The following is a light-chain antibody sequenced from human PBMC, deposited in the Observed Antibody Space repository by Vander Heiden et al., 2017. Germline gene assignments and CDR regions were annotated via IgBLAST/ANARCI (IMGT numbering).Light chain of an antibody. J-gene: IGKJ1*01. CDR1: QSISNY. V-gene: IGKV1-39*01. Sequence: DIQMTQSPSSLSASVGDRVTITCRASQSISNYLNWYQQKPGKAPNLLISAASCLQGGVPSRFSGSGSGTDFTLTIRSLQPEDFATYYCQQSDRTPQTFGQGTKVEVK. CDR2: AAS. CDR3: QQSDRTPQT.